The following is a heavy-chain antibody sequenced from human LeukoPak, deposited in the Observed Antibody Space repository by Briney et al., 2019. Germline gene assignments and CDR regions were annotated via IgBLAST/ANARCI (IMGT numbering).Heavy chain of an antibody. CDR1: GGSISSYY. D-gene: IGHD6-19*01. Sequence: PSETLSLTCTVSGGSISSYYWSWIRQPPGKGLEWIGYIYYSGSTNYNPSLKSRVTISVDTSKNQFSLKLSSVTAADTAVYYCARRRNGWGSGWYSYYGMDVWGQGTTVTVSS. CDR3: ARRRNGWGSGWYSYYGMDV. J-gene: IGHJ6*02. CDR2: IYYSGST. V-gene: IGHV4-59*01.